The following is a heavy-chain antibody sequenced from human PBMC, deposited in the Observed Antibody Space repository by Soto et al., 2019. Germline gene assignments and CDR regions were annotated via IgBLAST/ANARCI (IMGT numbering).Heavy chain of an antibody. D-gene: IGHD2-15*01. Sequence: GPPRTLSRKADGYSFTSGWIGWQRHVPGRGLEWVAVIYHAHCDARYSRSFRGRGTISVDSSINTVYLQWRSLKASDTAIYFCARQDIVTAPVRGVYFVSWGQG. CDR3: ARQDIVTAPVRGVYFVS. CDR2: IYHAHCDA. J-gene: IGHJ4*02. V-gene: IGHV5-51*01. CDR1: GYSFTSGW.